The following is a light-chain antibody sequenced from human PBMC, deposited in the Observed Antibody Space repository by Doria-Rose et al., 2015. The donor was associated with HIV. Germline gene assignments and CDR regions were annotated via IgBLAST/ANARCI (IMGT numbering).Light chain of an antibody. V-gene: IGKV3-15*01. CDR1: QSVSTD. CDR3: HQYNNWPT. Sequence: ETVLTQSPETLSVSPGESATLSCRASQSVSTDLAWYQHKPGQAPRLLIWGASTRATGIPARFSGSGSGTEFTLTISSLQSEDFAIYFCHQYNNWPTFGQGTRLDIK. J-gene: IGKJ5*01. CDR2: GAS.